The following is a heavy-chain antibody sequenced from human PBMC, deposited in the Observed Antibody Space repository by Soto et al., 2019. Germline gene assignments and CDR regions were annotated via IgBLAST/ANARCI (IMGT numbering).Heavy chain of an antibody. CDR3: ARVLYYGSGSYSPSGMDV. CDR1: GVSFNNNG. V-gene: IGHV1-69*01. CDR2: VSPTFRTS. D-gene: IGHD3-10*01. J-gene: IGHJ6*02. Sequence: QVQLVQSGAEVKKPGSSVNVSCKTSGVSFNNNGIGWVRQAPGHGLEWMGGVSPTFRTSNYARKFKGRISSTADASTGTVNMELSSLTSEDTAQYYCARVLYYGSGSYSPSGMDVWGQGITVTISS.